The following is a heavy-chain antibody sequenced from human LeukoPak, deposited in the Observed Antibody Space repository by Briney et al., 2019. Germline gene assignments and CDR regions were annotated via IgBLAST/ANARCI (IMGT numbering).Heavy chain of an antibody. Sequence: GGSLRLSCAASGFTFSDYWMTWVRQAPGKGLEWVANIKEDGSEKYYVDSVKGRFTISRDNAKNSLSLQMNSLRAEDTALYYCARVKEAGLDVWGKGTTVTVSS. CDR3: ARVKEAGLDV. CDR2: IKEDGSEK. D-gene: IGHD6-19*01. CDR1: GFTFSDYW. V-gene: IGHV3-7*01. J-gene: IGHJ6*04.